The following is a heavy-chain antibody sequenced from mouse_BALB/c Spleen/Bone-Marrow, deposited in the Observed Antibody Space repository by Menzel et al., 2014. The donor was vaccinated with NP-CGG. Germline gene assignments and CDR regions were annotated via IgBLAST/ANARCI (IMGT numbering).Heavy chain of an antibody. Sequence: VQLKESGAELVKPGASVKLSCTASGFNIKDTYMHWVKQRPEQGLEWIGRIDPANGNTKYDPKFQGKATITADTSSTXXXXXLSSLTSEDTAVYYCARWEYYAMDYWGQGTSVTVSS. CDR2: IDPANGNT. CDR3: ARWEYYAMDY. D-gene: IGHD4-1*01. J-gene: IGHJ4*01. CDR1: GFNIKDTY. V-gene: IGHV14-3*02.